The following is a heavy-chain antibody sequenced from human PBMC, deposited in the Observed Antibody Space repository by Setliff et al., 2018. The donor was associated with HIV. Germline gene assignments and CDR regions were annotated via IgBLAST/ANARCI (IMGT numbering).Heavy chain of an antibody. CDR1: GGSISSGSYY. J-gene: IGHJ3*02. V-gene: IGHV4-61*09. CDR2: IYTSGTT. Sequence: SETLSLTCTVSGGSISSGSYYWTWIRQPAGKGLEWIGHIYTSGTTDYNPSLKSRVTISLDTSKNQFSLSLNSVTAADTAVYYCARQSGYTRGWDIFGLVAGSFDIWGQGTMVTVSS. D-gene: IGHD3-3*01. CDR3: ARQSGYTRGWDIFGLVAGSFDI.